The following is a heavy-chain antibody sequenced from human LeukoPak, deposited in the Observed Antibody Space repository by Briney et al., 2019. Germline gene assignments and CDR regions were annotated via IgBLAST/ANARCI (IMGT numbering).Heavy chain of an antibody. CDR1: GFTFSSYG. Sequence: GGSLRLSCAASGFTFSSYGMHWVRQAPGKGLEWVAVISYDGSNKYYADSVKGRFTISRDNSKNTLYLQMNSLRAEDTAVYYCAKDQGYCTNGVCYPIDYWGQGTLVTVSS. CDR2: ISYDGSNK. J-gene: IGHJ4*02. D-gene: IGHD2-8*01. V-gene: IGHV3-30*18. CDR3: AKDQGYCTNGVCYPIDY.